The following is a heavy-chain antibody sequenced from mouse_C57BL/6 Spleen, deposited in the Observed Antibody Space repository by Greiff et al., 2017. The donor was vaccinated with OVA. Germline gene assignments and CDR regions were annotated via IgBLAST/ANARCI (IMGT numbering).Heavy chain of an antibody. CDR2: IYPGSGNT. CDR1: GYTFTDYY. J-gene: IGHJ4*01. V-gene: IGHV1-76*01. Sequence: QVQLKESGAELVRPGASVKLSCKASGYTFTDYYINWVKQRPGQGLEWIARIYPGSGNTYYNEKFKGKATLTAEKSSSTAYMQLSSLTSEDSAVYFCARHFQGDYYAMDYWGQGTSVTVSS. CDR3: ARHFQGDYYAMDY.